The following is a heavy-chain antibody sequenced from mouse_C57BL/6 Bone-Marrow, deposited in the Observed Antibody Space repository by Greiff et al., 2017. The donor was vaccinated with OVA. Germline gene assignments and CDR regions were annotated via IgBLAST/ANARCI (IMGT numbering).Heavy chain of an antibody. D-gene: IGHD1-1*01. Sequence: QVQLQQSGAELARPGASVKLSCKASGYTFISYGISWVKQRTGQGLEWIGEIYPRSGNTYYNEKFKGKATLTADKSSSTAYMELRSLTSEDSAVYFCARYPNYYGSSPYYAMDYWGQGTSVTVSS. J-gene: IGHJ4*01. CDR2: IYPRSGNT. CDR1: GYTFISYG. CDR3: ARYPNYYGSSPYYAMDY. V-gene: IGHV1-81*01.